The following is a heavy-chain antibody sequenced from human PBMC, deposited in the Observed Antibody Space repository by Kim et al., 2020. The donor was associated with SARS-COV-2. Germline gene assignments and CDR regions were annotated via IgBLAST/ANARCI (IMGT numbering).Heavy chain of an antibody. CDR2: IDTNTGNP. CDR1: GYTFTTYA. V-gene: IGHV7-4-1*02. J-gene: IGHJ4*02. Sequence: ASVKVSCKASGYTFTTYAICWLGQAPGQGPEWMGWIDTNTGNPTYVQGFRGRFVFSVDTSVSTAYLEISSLNIEDTAVYYCARDIYVSQSYPLNYWGQGTLVTVSS. CDR3: ARDIYVSQSYPLNY. D-gene: IGHD3-10*01.